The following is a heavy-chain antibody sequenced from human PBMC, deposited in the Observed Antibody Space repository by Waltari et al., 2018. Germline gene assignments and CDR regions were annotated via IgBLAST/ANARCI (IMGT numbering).Heavy chain of an antibody. J-gene: IGHJ1*01. CDR2: INPNSGGT. Sequence: QVQLVQSGAEVKKPGASVKVSCKASGYTFTGYYMHWVRQAPGQGLEWMGRINPNSGGTNYAQKVQGRVTMTRDTSISTAYMELSRLRSDDTAVYYWARVKVATPSAEYFQHWGQGTLVTVSS. CDR1: GYTFTGYY. D-gene: IGHD5-12*01. V-gene: IGHV1-2*06. CDR3: ARVKVATPSAEYFQH.